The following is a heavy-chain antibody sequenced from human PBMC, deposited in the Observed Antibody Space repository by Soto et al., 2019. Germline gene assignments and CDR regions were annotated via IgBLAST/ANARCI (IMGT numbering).Heavy chain of an antibody. D-gene: IGHD5-18*01. CDR1: GYTFTSYY. CDR3: ARSRGYSYGGIDY. V-gene: IGHV1-69*13. J-gene: IGHJ4*02. CDR2: IIPIFGTA. Sequence: SVKVSCKASGYTFTSYYMHWVRQAPGQGLEWMGGIIPIFGTANYAQKFQGRVTITADESTSTAYMELSSLRSEDTAVYYCARSRGYSYGGIDYWGQGTLVTVSS.